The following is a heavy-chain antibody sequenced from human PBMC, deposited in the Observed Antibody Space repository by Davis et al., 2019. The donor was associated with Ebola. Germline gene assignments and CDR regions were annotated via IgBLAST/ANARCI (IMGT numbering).Heavy chain of an antibody. CDR3: ARDRHDTSGYGF. D-gene: IGHD3-22*01. V-gene: IGHV4-59*12. CDR1: GFSFSDFY. Sequence: GSLRLSCAASGFSFSDFYMSWIRQSPGKGLEWVGYVSYDGSTNYNPSLESRLTISLDTSKNQFSLKLTSVTAADTAVYYCARDRHDTSGYGFWGQGTLVTVSS. CDR2: VSYDGST. J-gene: IGHJ4*02.